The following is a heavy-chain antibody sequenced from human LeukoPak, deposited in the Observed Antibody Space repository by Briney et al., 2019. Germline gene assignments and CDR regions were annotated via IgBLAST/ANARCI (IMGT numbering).Heavy chain of an antibody. D-gene: IGHD3-16*01. CDR1: GFTFSSHG. CDR3: AKDDDWGRYKH. Sequence: GGSLRLSCAASGFTFSSHGMNWVRQAPGKGLEWVSGISPSGGITYYTDSAKGRFTISRDNSKNTQSLQMNSLRAEDTAVYYCAKDDDWGRYKHWGQGTLVTVSS. CDR2: ISPSGGIT. J-gene: IGHJ1*01. V-gene: IGHV3-23*01.